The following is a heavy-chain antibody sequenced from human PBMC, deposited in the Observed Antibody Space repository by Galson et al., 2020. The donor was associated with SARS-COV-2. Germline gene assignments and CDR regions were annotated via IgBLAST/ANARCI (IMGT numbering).Heavy chain of an antibody. CDR2: ISYGGGLQ. CDR1: GFTFSDYA. V-gene: IGHV3-30*04. CDR3: ARDIKKGSPDYFDH. Sequence: GGSLRLSCATSGFTFSDYAMHWVRQAPGKGLEWVAVISYGGGLQIYLDSVKGRFTISRDSSANTLYLQMNSLRADDTAVYYCARDIKKGSPDYFDHWGQGALVTVSS. J-gene: IGHJ4*02. D-gene: IGHD1-20*01.